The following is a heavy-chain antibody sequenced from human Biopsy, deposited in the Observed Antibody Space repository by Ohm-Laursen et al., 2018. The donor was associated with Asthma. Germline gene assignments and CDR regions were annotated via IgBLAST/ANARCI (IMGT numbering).Heavy chain of an antibody. Sequence: SETLSLTCTVSGVSISSDYWSWIRQPPGKVLEWIGHIYYSGSTNYQPSLKSRVTISVDTSKNQFSLKLRSVTAADAAVYYCARGISRVTGLFDHFDSWGQGTLVTVSS. D-gene: IGHD2-21*02. CDR2: IYYSGST. V-gene: IGHV4-59*01. J-gene: IGHJ4*02. CDR1: GVSISSDY. CDR3: ARGISRVTGLFDHFDS.